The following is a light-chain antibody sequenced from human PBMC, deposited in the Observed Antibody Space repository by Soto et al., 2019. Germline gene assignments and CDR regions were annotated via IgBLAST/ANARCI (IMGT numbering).Light chain of an antibody. J-gene: IGKJ1*01. CDR2: GAS. Sequence: EIVRTQSPATLSVSPGERVTLSCRASQGVSSDLAWYQRKPGQAPRLLIDGASTRAACIPVRFSGGGSGTEFTLTISSLQSEDFAVYYCQQYNNWPRTFGQGTKVDIK. CDR1: QGVSSD. V-gene: IGKV3-15*01. CDR3: QQYNNWPRT.